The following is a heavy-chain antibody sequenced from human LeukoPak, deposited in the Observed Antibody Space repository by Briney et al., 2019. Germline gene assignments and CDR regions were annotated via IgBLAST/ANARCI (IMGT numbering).Heavy chain of an antibody. CDR2: INTNTGNP. D-gene: IGHD3-3*01. CDR1: GYTFTSYA. V-gene: IGHV7-4-1*02. Sequence: ASVKVSCKASGYTFTSYAMNWVRQAPGQGLEWMGWINTNTGNPTYAQGFTGRFVFSLDTCVSTAYLQISSLKAEDTAVYYCARALDSYYDFWSGKHYYGMDVWGQGTTVTVSS. J-gene: IGHJ6*02. CDR3: ARALDSYYDFWSGKHYYGMDV.